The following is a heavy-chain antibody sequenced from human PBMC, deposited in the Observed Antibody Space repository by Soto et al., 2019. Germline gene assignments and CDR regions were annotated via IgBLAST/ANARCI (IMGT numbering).Heavy chain of an antibody. CDR2: FDPEDGEA. V-gene: IGHV1-24*01. J-gene: IGHJ4*02. D-gene: IGHD1-1*01. Sequence: ASVKVSCKVSGYTLTELSMHWVRQAPGKGLEWMGGFDPEDGEAIYAQKFQGRVTMTEDTSTDTAYMELSSLRSEDTAVYYCATDSRYANWNFDYWGQGTLVTVSS. CDR3: ATDSRYANWNFDY. CDR1: GYTLTELS.